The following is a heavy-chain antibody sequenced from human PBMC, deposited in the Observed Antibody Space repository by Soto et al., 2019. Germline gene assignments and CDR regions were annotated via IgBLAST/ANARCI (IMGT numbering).Heavy chain of an antibody. V-gene: IGHV3-30*18. J-gene: IGHJ6*02. CDR2: ISYDGSNK. Sequence: GGSLRLSCAASEFTFRSYGMHWVRQAPGKGLEWVAFISYDGSNKYYADSVKGRFTISRDNSKNTLYLQMNSLRAEDTAVYYCANQRFGEFYYYGMDVWGQGTTVTVSS. CDR3: ANQRFGEFYYYGMDV. D-gene: IGHD3-10*01. CDR1: EFTFRSYG.